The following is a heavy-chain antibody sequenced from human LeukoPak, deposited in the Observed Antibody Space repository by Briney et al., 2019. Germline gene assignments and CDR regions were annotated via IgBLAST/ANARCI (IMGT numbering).Heavy chain of an antibody. Sequence: SETLSLTCTDSGGSISSYYWSWIRQPPGKGLEWIGYVYYSGSTNYNPSLRSRVTISVDTSKNQFSLKLTSVTAADTAVYYCARGDSGSFSQFDCWGQGTLVTVSS. V-gene: IGHV4-59*01. D-gene: IGHD1-26*01. CDR1: GGSISSYY. CDR2: VYYSGST. J-gene: IGHJ4*02. CDR3: ARGDSGSFSQFDC.